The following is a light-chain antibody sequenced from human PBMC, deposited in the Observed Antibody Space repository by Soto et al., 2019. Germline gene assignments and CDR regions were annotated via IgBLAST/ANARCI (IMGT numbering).Light chain of an antibody. CDR1: SSNIGSNF. CDR3: AAWDGSLSGVV. V-gene: IGLV1-47*01. Sequence: QSVLTQPPSASGAPGQKVTISCSGSSSNIGSNFIYWYQHLPGTAPKLLIYRNNERPSGVPDRFSGSKSGTSASLAISGLRSEDEADYYCAAWDGSLSGVVFGGGTKLTVL. CDR2: RNN. J-gene: IGLJ2*01.